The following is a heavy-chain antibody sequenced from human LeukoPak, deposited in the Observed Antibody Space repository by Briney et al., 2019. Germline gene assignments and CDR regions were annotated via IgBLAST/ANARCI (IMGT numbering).Heavy chain of an antibody. CDR3: ARDLIASGSFDP. J-gene: IGHJ5*02. Sequence: GGSLTRSCAASAFTFSTYTMKWVRHAPGKGPGWVSSISSSSAYIYHADSVTGRFTISRDNAKNSLYLQMNSRRAEDTAVYYWARDLIASGSFDPGGGGTLVTVS. CDR2: ISSSSAYI. D-gene: IGHD3-22*01. CDR1: AFTFSTYT. V-gene: IGHV3-21*01.